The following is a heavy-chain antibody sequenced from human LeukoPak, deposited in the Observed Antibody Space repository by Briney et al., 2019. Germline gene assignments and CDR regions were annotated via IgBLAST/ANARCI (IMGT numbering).Heavy chain of an antibody. D-gene: IGHD3-22*01. Sequence: PETLSLTCTVSGGSISSSSYYWGWIRQPPGKGLEWIGSIYYSGSTYYNPSLKSRVTISVDTSKSQFSLKLSSVTAADTAVYYCARRGYDSSGYYYAYWGQGTLVTVSS. CDR3: ARRGYDSSGYYYAY. V-gene: IGHV4-39*01. CDR2: IYYSGST. CDR1: GGSISSSSYY. J-gene: IGHJ4*02.